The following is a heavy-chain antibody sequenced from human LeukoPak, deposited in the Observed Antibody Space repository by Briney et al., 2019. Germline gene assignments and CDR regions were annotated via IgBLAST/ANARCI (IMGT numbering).Heavy chain of an antibody. CDR1: GFTLRDYY. CDR2: MSSTGNTI. D-gene: IGHD2/OR15-2a*01. J-gene: IGHJ2*01. Sequence: GGSLRLSCAASGFTLRDYYMSWIRQAPGKGLEWISYMSSTGNTIYYAESVKGRFTVSRDSAHNSMSLQMTSLRAEDSAVYYCARSSSYFTYFDLWGRDTLVTVSS. CDR3: ARSSSYFTYFDL. V-gene: IGHV3-11*04.